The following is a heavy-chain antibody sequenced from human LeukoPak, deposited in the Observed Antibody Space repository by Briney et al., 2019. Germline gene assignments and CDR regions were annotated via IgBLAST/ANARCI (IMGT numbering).Heavy chain of an antibody. CDR2: ITGSGTII. Sequence: GGSLRLSCAASGFTFNDYYMSWVRQAPGGGVGWVSYITGSGTIINYTDSVKGRFTISRDSAKNSLYLQMNSLRAEDTAVYYCARNLGEAYFDYWGQGTLVTASS. J-gene: IGHJ4*02. CDR1: GFTFNDYY. CDR3: ARNLGEAYFDY. D-gene: IGHD7-27*01. V-gene: IGHV3-11*01.